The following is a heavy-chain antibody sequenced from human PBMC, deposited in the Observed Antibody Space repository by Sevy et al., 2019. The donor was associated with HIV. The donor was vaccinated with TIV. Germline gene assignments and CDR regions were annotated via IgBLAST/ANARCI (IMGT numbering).Heavy chain of an antibody. V-gene: IGHV4-4*07. CDR2: IYTSGST. J-gene: IGHJ4*02. Sequence: SETLSLTCTVSGGSISSYYWSWIRQPAGKGLDWIGRIYTSGSTNYNPSLKSRVTMSVDTSKNQFSLKLSFVTAAYTAVYYCARGGATSFDYWGQGTRVTVSS. CDR3: ARGGATSFDY. CDR1: GGSISSYY. D-gene: IGHD1-26*01.